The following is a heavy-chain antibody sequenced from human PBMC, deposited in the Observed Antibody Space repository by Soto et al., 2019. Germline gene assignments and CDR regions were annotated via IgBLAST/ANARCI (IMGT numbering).Heavy chain of an antibody. D-gene: IGHD6-6*01. CDR2: IYYSGST. V-gene: IGHV4-59*08. J-gene: IGHJ4*02. CDR1: GGSISSYY. CDR3: ASLEYSSSSFDY. Sequence: SETLSLTCTVSGGSISSYYWSWIRQPPGKGLEWIGYIYYSGSTNYNPSLKSRVTISVDTSKNQFSLKLSSVTAADTAVYYCASLEYSSSSFDYWGQGTLVTVSS.